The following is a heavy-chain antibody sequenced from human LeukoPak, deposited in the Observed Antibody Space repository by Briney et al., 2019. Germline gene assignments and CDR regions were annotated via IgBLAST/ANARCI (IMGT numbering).Heavy chain of an antibody. Sequence: KTSQALSLTCTVSGGSISSGGYYWSWIRQHPGKGLEWIGYIYYSGSTYYNPSLKSRVTISVDTSKNQFSLKLSSVTAADTAVYYCARASAAILGYYYYYMDVWGKGTTVTVSS. CDR1: GGSISSGGYY. CDR2: IYYSGST. J-gene: IGHJ6*03. V-gene: IGHV4-31*03. CDR3: ARASAAILGYYYYYMDV. D-gene: IGHD2-2*01.